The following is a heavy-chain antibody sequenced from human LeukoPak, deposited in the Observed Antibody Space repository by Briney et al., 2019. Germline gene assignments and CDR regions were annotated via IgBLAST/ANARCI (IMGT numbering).Heavy chain of an antibody. D-gene: IGHD1-26*01. J-gene: IGHJ4*02. CDR1: GGSISSSSYY. CDR3: ASDLSGSYHTAY. CDR2: IYYSGST. V-gene: IGHV4-39*07. Sequence: SETLSLTCTVSGGSISSSSYYWGWIRQPPGKGLEWIGSIYYSGSTYYNSSLKSRVTISVDTSKNQFSLKLSSVTAADTAVYYCASDLSGSYHTAYWGQGTLVTVSS.